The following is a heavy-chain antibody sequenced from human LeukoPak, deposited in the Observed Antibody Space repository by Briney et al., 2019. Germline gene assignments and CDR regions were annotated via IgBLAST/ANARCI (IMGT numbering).Heavy chain of an antibody. Sequence: ASVKVSCKASGYTFTSYGISWVRQAPGQGLEWMGWMNPNSGNTGYAQKFQGRVTITRNTSISTAYMELSSLRSEDTAVYYCARGVVSDAFDIWGQGTMVTVSS. CDR3: ARGVVSDAFDI. CDR1: GYTFTSYG. CDR2: MNPNSGNT. J-gene: IGHJ3*02. D-gene: IGHD6-6*01. V-gene: IGHV1-8*03.